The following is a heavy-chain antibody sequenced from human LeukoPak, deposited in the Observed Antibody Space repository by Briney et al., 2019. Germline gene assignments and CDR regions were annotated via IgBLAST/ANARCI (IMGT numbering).Heavy chain of an antibody. D-gene: IGHD6-19*01. J-gene: IGHJ4*02. V-gene: IGHV3-30*04. CDR1: GFTFSSYA. CDR2: ISYDGSNK. CDR3: ARDTVAGRGFDY. Sequence: GGTLRLSCAAFGFTFSSYAMDWVRQAPGKGVEGVAVISYDGSNKYYADSVKGRFTISRDNSKNALYLQMNSLRAEDTAVYYCARDTVAGRGFDYWGQGTLVTVSS.